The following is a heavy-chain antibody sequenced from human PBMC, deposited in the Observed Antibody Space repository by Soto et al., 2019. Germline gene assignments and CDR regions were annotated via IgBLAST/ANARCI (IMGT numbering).Heavy chain of an antibody. CDR3: AREPEDLTPNFHY. CDR1: GLTFTGDR. V-gene: IGHV3-21*01. CDR2: ISSTTNYI. Sequence: PGGAPRLCCAAAGLTFTGDRIKWGRQAPGKGLAWAPSISSTTNYIYHADSMKGRFTVSRDNAKNSVYPEMHSLSAEDTAAYHGAREPEDLTPNFHYCGQGTLVTVSP. J-gene: IGHJ4*02.